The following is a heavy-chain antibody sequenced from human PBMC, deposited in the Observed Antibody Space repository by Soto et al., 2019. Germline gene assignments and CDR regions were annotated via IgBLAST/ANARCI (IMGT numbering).Heavy chain of an antibody. D-gene: IGHD6-13*01. V-gene: IGHV3-30*18. CDR3: AKDTGYSSSPHGRVGFDNWFDP. Sequence: GGSLRLSCAASGFTFSSYGMHWVRQAPGKGLEWVAVISYDGSNKYYADSVKGRFTISRDNSKNTLYLQMNSLRAEDTAVYYCAKDTGYSSSPHGRVGFDNWFDPWGQGTLVTVSS. CDR2: ISYDGSNK. CDR1: GFTFSSYG. J-gene: IGHJ5*02.